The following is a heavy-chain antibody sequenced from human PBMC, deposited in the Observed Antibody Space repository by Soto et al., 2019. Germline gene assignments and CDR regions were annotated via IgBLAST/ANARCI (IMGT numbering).Heavy chain of an antibody. CDR3: ARGPRAQPYYVSGNLFPFHY. D-gene: IGHD3-10*01. V-gene: IGHV1-69*11. Sequence: QVQLVQSGAEVKKPGYSVKVSCKASGGTFNNYAINWVRQAPGQGLEWMGGIIPILGSTNYAQNFQGRVSITADESTSTAYMELSSLRSEDTAIYYCARGPRAQPYYVSGNLFPFHYWGQGTLVTVSS. CDR1: GGTFNNYA. J-gene: IGHJ4*02. CDR2: IIPILGST.